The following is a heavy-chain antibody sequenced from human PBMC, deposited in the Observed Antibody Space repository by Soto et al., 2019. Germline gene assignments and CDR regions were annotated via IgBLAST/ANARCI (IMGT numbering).Heavy chain of an antibody. V-gene: IGHV3-21*01. Sequence: PGGSLRLSCAASGFTFSSYIMNWVRQAPGKGLEWVSSISSSSIYIYYADSVKGRFTISRDNAKNSLYLQMNSLRAEDTAVYYCARDRLHEAPNWGQGTMVTV. CDR2: ISSSSIYI. CDR3: ARDRLHEAPN. CDR1: GFTFSSYI. J-gene: IGHJ4*02.